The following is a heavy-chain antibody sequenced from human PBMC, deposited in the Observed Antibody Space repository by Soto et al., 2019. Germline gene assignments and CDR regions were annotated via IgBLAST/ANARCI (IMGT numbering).Heavy chain of an antibody. D-gene: IGHD1-26*01. CDR1: GGSISSGGYS. CDR2: IYHSGST. Sequence: QLQLQESGSGLVKPSQTLSLTCAVSGGSISSGGYSWSWIRQPPGKGLEWIGYIYHSGSTYYNPSLKSRVTISVDRYKNQFSLKLSSVTAADTAVYYCARDLGGQNNDAFDIWGQGTMVTVSS. J-gene: IGHJ3*02. V-gene: IGHV4-30-2*01. CDR3: ARDLGGQNNDAFDI.